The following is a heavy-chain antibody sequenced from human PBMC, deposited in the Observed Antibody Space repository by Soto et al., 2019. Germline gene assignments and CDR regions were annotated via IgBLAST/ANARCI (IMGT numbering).Heavy chain of an antibody. J-gene: IGHJ3*02. CDR3: ARLYSGDCGGDCYTRDDAFDI. Sequence: QVQLVESGGGVVQPGRSLRLSCAASGFTFSSYAMHWVRQAPGKGLEWVAVISYDGSNKYYADSVKGRFTISRDNSKNTLYLQMNSLRAEDTAVYYCARLYSGDCGGDCYTRDDAFDIWGQGTMVTVSS. CDR1: GFTFSSYA. D-gene: IGHD2-21*02. V-gene: IGHV3-30-3*01. CDR2: ISYDGSNK.